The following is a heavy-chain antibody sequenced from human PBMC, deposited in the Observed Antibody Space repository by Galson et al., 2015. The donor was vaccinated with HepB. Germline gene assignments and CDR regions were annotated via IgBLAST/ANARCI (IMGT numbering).Heavy chain of an antibody. Sequence: SLRLSCAASGFSFRSFAMHWVRQAPGKGLEWVAGISYDGTFKYYSDSVEGQFTISRDNSKNMLYVQMSNLRVEDTAVCYCARGTGEFDYWGQGTLVSVSS. CDR3: ARGTGEFDY. D-gene: IGHD3/OR15-3a*01. CDR1: GFSFRSFA. V-gene: IGHV3-30-3*01. J-gene: IGHJ4*02. CDR2: ISYDGTFK.